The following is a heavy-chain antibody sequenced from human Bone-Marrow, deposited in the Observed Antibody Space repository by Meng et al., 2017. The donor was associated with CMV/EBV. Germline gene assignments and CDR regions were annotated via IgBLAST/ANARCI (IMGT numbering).Heavy chain of an antibody. V-gene: IGHV1-2*02. Sequence: ASVKVSCKASGYTFTGYYMHWVRQAPGQVLEWMGWIKPSSGETSSAQKFQGRLTMTRITSISTVYMELTSLRSDDAAVYYCARDDYNNYGEYVYWGQGSLVTVSS. CDR3: ARDDYNNYGEYVY. CDR2: IKPSSGET. CDR1: GYTFTGYY. D-gene: IGHD4-11*01. J-gene: IGHJ4*02.